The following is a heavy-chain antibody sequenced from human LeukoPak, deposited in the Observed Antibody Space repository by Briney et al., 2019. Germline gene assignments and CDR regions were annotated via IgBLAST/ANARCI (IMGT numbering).Heavy chain of an antibody. CDR3: ATESGSGNYYYYGMDV. Sequence: GSSVKVSCKVSGYTLTELSMHWVRQAPGKGLEWMGGFDPEDGETIYAQKFQGRVTMTEDTSTDTAYMELSSLRSEDTAVYYCATESGSGNYYYYGMDVWGQGTTVTVSS. CDR1: GYTLTELS. V-gene: IGHV1-24*01. D-gene: IGHD3-10*01. CDR2: FDPEDGET. J-gene: IGHJ6*02.